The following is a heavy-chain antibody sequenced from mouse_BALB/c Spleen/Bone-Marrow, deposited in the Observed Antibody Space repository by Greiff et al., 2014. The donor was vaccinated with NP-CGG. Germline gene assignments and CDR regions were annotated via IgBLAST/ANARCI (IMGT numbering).Heavy chain of an antibody. V-gene: IGHV1-22*01. CDR2: INPDNGAT. D-gene: IGHD6-1*01. J-gene: IGHJ3*01. Sequence: LMESGASVKISCKTSGYTFTEYTMHWVKQSHGKSLEWIGGINPDNGATSYNQKFKGKATLTVDKSSSTAYMELRSLTSEDSAVYFCARRQFGPAWFAYWGQGTLVTVSA. CDR3: ARRQFGPAWFAY. CDR1: GYTFTEYT.